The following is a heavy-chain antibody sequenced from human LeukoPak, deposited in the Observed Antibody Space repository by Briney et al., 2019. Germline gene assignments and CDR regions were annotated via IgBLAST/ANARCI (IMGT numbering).Heavy chain of an antibody. D-gene: IGHD3-3*01. Sequence: SQTLSLTCTVSGGSISSGDYYWSWIRQPPGKVLEWIGYIDHRGRAYYNPSLKSRVTTSIDTSKNQVSLKMNSVTAADTAVYYCARGSQKRITIFGVVIIHPDAFDIWGQGTMVTVSS. CDR1: GGSISSGDYY. V-gene: IGHV4-30-4*08. CDR2: IDHRGRA. CDR3: ARGSQKRITIFGVVIIHPDAFDI. J-gene: IGHJ3*02.